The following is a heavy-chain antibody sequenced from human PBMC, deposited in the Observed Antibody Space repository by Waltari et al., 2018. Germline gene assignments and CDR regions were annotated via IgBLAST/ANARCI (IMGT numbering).Heavy chain of an antibody. V-gene: IGHV4-34*01. CDR1: GGSFSGYY. CDR3: ARAWGLVGATSRYFDY. CDR2: INHSGST. D-gene: IGHD1-26*01. Sequence: QVQLQQWGAGLLKPSEPLSLTCAVYGGSFSGYYWSWSRQPPGKGLEWIGEINHSGSTNYNPSLKSRVTISVDTSKNQFSLKLSSVTAADTAVYYCARAWGLVGATSRYFDYWGQGTLVTVSS. J-gene: IGHJ4*02.